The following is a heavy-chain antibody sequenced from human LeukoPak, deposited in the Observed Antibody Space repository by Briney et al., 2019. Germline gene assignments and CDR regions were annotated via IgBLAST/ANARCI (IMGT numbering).Heavy chain of an antibody. Sequence: ASVKVSCKASGYTFTSYGISWVRQAPGQGLEWMGWISAYNGNTNYAQKLQGRVTMTTDTSTSTAYMELRSLRSDDTAVYCCARDRPYSSGWYGNNWFDPWGQGTLVTVSS. D-gene: IGHD6-19*01. CDR1: GYTFTSYG. J-gene: IGHJ5*02. CDR2: ISAYNGNT. CDR3: ARDRPYSSGWYGNNWFDP. V-gene: IGHV1-18*01.